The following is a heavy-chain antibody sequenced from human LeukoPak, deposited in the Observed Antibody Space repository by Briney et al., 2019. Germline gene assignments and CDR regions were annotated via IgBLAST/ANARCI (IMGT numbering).Heavy chain of an antibody. D-gene: IGHD4-11*01. CDR2: IYYSGST. CDR3: ATSDYSNYYYYGMDV. Sequence: PSETLSLTCTVSGGSISSYYWSWIRQPPGKGLEWIGYIYYSGSTNYNPSLKSRVTLSVDTSKNQFSLKLSSVTAADTAVYYCATSDYSNYYYYGMDVWGQGTTVTVSS. CDR1: GGSISSYY. J-gene: IGHJ6*02. V-gene: IGHV4-59*08.